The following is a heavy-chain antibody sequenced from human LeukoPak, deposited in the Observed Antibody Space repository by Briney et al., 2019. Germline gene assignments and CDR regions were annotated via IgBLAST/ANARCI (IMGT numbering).Heavy chain of an antibody. D-gene: IGHD4-17*01. CDR1: GFTFSSYW. V-gene: IGHV3-7*04. CDR3: ARDPVTSYYYYGMDV. Sequence: GGSLRLSCAASGFTFSSYWMSWGRQAPGKGLEWVANIKQDGSEKYYVDSVKGRFTISRDNAKNSLYLQMNSLRAEDTAVYYCARDPVTSYYYYGMDVWGQGTTVTVSS. J-gene: IGHJ6*02. CDR2: IKQDGSEK.